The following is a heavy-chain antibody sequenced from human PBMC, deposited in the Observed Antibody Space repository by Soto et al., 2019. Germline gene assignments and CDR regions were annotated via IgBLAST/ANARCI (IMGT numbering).Heavy chain of an antibody. V-gene: IGHV1-46*03. D-gene: IGHD3-16*01. J-gene: IGHJ4*02. CDR3: TRDRGTSMITKLFDY. CDR1: GYTFTSYY. CDR2: INPSGGGT. Sequence: ASVKLSCKASGYTFTSYYLHWVRQAPGQGLEWMGIINPSGGGTSYAQRFQSRVTMTIDSSTSTVYMELSSLISDDTAVYYCTRDRGTSMITKLFDYWGQGTLVTVSS.